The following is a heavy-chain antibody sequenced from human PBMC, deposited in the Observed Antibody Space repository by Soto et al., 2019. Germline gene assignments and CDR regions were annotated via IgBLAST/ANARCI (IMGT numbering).Heavy chain of an antibody. J-gene: IGHJ4*02. CDR2: ISWNSGSK. Sequence: EVQLVESGGGLVQPGRSLRLSCAATGFNFHDYAMYWVRQAPGKGLEWVSGISWNSGSKDYAASVKGRFTISRDNAKNSLYLHMNSLRVEDTAFYYCAKDIVGSGWYSLDHWGQGTLVTVSS. CDR1: GFNFHDYA. V-gene: IGHV3-9*01. D-gene: IGHD6-19*01. CDR3: AKDIVGSGWYSLDH.